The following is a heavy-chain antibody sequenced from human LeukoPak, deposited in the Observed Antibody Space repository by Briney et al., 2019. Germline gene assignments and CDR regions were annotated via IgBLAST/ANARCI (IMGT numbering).Heavy chain of an antibody. CDR1: GFTFSSYA. CDR2: ISGSGGST. J-gene: IGHJ4*02. D-gene: IGHD6-19*01. Sequence: PGGSLRLSCAASGFTFSSYAMSWVRQAPGKGLEWASAISGSGGSTYYADSVKGRFAISRDNSKNTLYLQMNSLRAEDTAVYYCAKYGSGWYGIDYWGQGTLVTVSS. V-gene: IGHV3-23*01. CDR3: AKYGSGWYGIDY.